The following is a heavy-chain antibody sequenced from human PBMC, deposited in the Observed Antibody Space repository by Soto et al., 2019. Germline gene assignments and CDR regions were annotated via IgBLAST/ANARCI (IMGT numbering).Heavy chain of an antibody. CDR3: ASPLHDSSGYYFDAFDI. CDR1: GFTFSSYE. V-gene: IGHV3-48*03. CDR2: ISSSGSTI. Sequence: GGSLRLSCAAPGFTFSSYEMNWVRQAPGKGLEWVSYISSSGSTIYYADSVKGRFTISRDNAKNSLYLQMNSLRAEDTAVYYCASPLHDSSGYYFDAFDIWGQGTMVTVS. J-gene: IGHJ3*02. D-gene: IGHD3-22*01.